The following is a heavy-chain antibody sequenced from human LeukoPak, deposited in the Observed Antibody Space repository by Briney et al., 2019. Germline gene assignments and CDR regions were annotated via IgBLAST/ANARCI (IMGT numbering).Heavy chain of an antibody. D-gene: IGHD2-21*01. V-gene: IGHV3-21*01. J-gene: IGHJ5*02. CDR2: ISPGRTYM. Sequence: PGGSLTLSCTVSGFTFSLYSMKWPRQAPGKGLEWVSSISPGRTYMFYADSVKGRFTISRDNARNSLYLQMNSLRAEDTAVYYCARAVVICNWFDTWGQRTLVTVSS. CDR1: GFTFSLYS. CDR3: ARAVVICNWFDT.